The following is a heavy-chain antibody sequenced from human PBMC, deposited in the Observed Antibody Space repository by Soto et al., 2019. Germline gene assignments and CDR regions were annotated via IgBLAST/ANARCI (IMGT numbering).Heavy chain of an antibody. D-gene: IGHD3-10*01. V-gene: IGHV3-23*01. CDR3: AKDQGRITMVRGVPGAMDV. CDR1: GFTFSSYA. J-gene: IGHJ6*02. Sequence: PGGSLRLSCAASGFTFSSYAMSWVRQAPGKGLEWVSAISGSGGSTYYADSVKGRFTISRDNSKNTLYLQMNSLRAEDTAVYYCAKDQGRITMVRGVPGAMDVWGQGTTVTVSS. CDR2: ISGSGGST.